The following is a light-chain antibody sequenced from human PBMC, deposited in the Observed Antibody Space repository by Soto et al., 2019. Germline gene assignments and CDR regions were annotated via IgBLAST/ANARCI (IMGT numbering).Light chain of an antibody. CDR2: EGS. J-gene: IGLJ2*01. CDR3: CSYAGSRGLV. CDR1: SSDVGAYNL. Sequence: QSVLTQPASVSGSPEQSITISCTGTSSDVGAYNLVSWYQQHPGKAPRLIIYEGSKRPSGISHRFSGSKSGNTASLTISGLQAEDEADYYCCSYAGSRGLVFGGGTKLTVL. V-gene: IGLV2-23*01.